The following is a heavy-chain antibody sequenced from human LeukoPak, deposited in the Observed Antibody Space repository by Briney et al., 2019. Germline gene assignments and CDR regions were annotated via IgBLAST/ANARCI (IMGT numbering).Heavy chain of an antibody. CDR3: VKPNLAVAGTRYFDS. J-gene: IGHJ4*02. D-gene: IGHD6-19*01. CDR2: IYSGGST. V-gene: IGHV3-66*04. Sequence: GGSLRLSCAASGFTVSSKYMSWVRQAPGKGLEWVSVIYSGGSTFDADSVKGRFTISRDNSKNTLYLQMSSLRAEDTAVYSCVKPNLAVAGTRYFDSWGQGTLVTVSS. CDR1: GFTVSSKY.